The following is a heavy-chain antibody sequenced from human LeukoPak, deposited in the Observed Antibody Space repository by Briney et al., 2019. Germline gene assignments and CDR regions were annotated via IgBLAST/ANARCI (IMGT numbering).Heavy chain of an antibody. V-gene: IGHV4-39*01. D-gene: IGHD5-18*01. CDR1: GGSISSSSYY. CDR2: IYYSGST. J-gene: IGHJ5*02. CDR3: ARLYSYGPHNWFDP. Sequence: PSETLSLTCTVSGGSISSSSYYWGWIRQPPGKGLEWIGSIYYSGSTYYNPSLKSRVTISVDTSKNQFSLKLSSVTAADTAVYYCARLYSYGPHNWFDPWGQGTLVTVSS.